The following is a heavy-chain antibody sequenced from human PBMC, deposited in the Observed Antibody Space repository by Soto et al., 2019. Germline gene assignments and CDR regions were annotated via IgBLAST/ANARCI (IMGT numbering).Heavy chain of an antibody. V-gene: IGHV3-23*01. J-gene: IGHJ4*02. CDR3: AKDLRAAAGTCGFDY. CDR2: ISGSGGST. CDR1: GVTFGSRA. D-gene: IGHD6-13*01. Sequence: EVQLLESGGDLVQPGGSLRLSCVASGVTFGSRAMSWVRQAPGEGLEWVSTISGSGGSTYYADSVKGRFTISRDNSKNTLYLQMNSLRAEDTAVYYCAKDLRAAAGTCGFDYWGQGTLVTVSS.